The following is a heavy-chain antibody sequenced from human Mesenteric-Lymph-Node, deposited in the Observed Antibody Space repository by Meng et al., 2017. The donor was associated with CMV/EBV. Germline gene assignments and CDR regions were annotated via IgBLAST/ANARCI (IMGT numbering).Heavy chain of an antibody. CDR2: TYYRSKWYN. Sequence: SETLSLTCAISGDSVSSNSAAWNWIRQSPSRGLEWLGRTYYRSKWYNDYAVSVKSRITINPDTSKNQFSLQLNSVTPEDTAVYYCARDPGGISSGWYSSYYYGMDVCGQGTTVTVSS. CDR1: GDSVSSNSAA. V-gene: IGHV6-1*01. CDR3: ARDPGGISSGWYSSYYYGMDV. J-gene: IGHJ6*02. D-gene: IGHD6-19*01.